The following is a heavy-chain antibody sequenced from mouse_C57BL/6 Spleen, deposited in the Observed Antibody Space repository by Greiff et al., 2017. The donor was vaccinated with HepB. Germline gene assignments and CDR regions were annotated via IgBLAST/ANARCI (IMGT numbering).Heavy chain of an antibody. Sequence: QVQLQQPGAELVKPGASVKMSCKASGYTFTSYWITWVKQRPGQGLEWIGDIYPGSGSTNYNEKFKSKATLTVDTSSSTAYMQLSSLTSEDSAVYYCAREGCYDYNSGYAMDYWGQGTTVTVSS. D-gene: IGHD2-4*01. J-gene: IGHJ4*01. V-gene: IGHV1-55*01. CDR1: GYTFTSYW. CDR2: IYPGSGST. CDR3: AREGCYDYNSGYAMDY.